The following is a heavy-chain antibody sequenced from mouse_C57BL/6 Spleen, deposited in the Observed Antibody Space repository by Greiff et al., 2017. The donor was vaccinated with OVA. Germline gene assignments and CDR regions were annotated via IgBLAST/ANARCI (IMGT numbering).Heavy chain of an antibody. CDR2: INPNNGGT. Sequence: EVQLVESGPELVKPGASVKMSCKASGYTFTDYNMHWVKQSHGKSLEWIGYINPNNGGTSYNQKFKGKATLTVNKSSSTAYMELRSLTSEDSAVYYCARGDYYGYWYFDVWGTGTTVTVAS. J-gene: IGHJ1*03. V-gene: IGHV1-22*01. CDR3: ARGDYYGYWYFDV. CDR1: GYTFTDYN. D-gene: IGHD1-1*01.